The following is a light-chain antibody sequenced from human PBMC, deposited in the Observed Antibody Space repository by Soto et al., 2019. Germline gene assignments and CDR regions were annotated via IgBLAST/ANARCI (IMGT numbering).Light chain of an antibody. CDR1: SSDVGGYKY. CDR2: TVS. J-gene: IGLJ1*01. CDR3: SSYTSSSSYG. V-gene: IGLV2-14*01. Sequence: QSVLTQPASVSGSPGQSITISCTGTSSDVGGYKYVSWYQQHPGKAPKLLIYTVSNRPSGVSNRFSGSKSGNTASLTISGLQAEDEADYYCSSYTSSSSYGFGTGTKVTVL.